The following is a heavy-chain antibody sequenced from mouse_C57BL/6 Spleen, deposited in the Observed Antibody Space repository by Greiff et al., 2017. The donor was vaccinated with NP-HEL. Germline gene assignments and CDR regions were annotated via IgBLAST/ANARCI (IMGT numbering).Heavy chain of an antibody. D-gene: IGHD2-4*01. V-gene: IGHV14-2*01. Sequence: EVQLQQSGAELVKPGASVKLSCTASGFNIKDYYMHWVKQRTEQGLEWIGRIDPEDGETKYVPKFQGKATITADTSANTAYLQLSSLTSEDTAVYSCARNDYDAWYFAVWGTGTSVTVSS. CDR2: IDPEDGET. J-gene: IGHJ1*03. CDR1: GFNIKDYY. CDR3: ARNDYDAWYFAV.